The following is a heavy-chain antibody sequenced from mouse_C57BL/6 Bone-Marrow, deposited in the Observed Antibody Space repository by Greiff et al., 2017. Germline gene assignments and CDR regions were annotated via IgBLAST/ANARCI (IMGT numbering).Heavy chain of an antibody. Sequence: QVQLQQPVAELVMPGASVKLSCKASGYTFTSYWMHWVKQRPGQGLEWIGEIDPSDSYTNYNQKFKGKSTLTVDKSSSTAYMQLSSLTSEDSAVYYCARGGFPYYFDYWGQGTTLTVSS. V-gene: IGHV1-69*01. CDR1: GYTFTSYW. J-gene: IGHJ2*01. CDR2: IDPSDSYT. CDR3: ARGGFPYYFDY.